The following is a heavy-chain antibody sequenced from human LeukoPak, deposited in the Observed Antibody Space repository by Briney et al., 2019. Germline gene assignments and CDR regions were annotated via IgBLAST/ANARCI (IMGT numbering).Heavy chain of an antibody. CDR3: SVMHRYYDGSGYWVQ. CDR2: ISTNGGST. D-gene: IGHD3-22*01. J-gene: IGHJ4*02. CDR1: GFIFRSYA. Sequence: GGSVTLSCQASGFIFRSYAVSWVRQAPGKGLEGVSVISTNGGSTYYADCVKGGLTISRDNPRNMLYMEINSRRDVETAVYYCSVMHRYYDGSGYWVQWGQGTLVTVSS. V-gene: IGHV3-23*01.